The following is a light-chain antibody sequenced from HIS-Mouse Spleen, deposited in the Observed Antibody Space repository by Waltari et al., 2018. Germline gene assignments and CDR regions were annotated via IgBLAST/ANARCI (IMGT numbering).Light chain of an antibody. CDR1: SSAVGSSNI. CDR3: CSYAGSSTWV. Sequence: QSALTQPASVSGSPGQSITISCTGTSSAVGSSNIVSWYQQHPGKAPKLMIYEGSKRPSGVSNRFSGSKSGNTASLTISGLQAEDEADYYCCSYAGSSTWVFGGGTKLTVL. CDR2: EGS. J-gene: IGLJ3*02. V-gene: IGLV2-23*01.